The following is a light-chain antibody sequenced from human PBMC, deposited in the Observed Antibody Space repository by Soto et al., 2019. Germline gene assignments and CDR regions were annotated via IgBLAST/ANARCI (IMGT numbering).Light chain of an antibody. Sequence: FQMTQSPSTLSASVGGRVTITCRASQSIDSWLAWYQQRPGQAPKVVIYDASNLEPGVPPRFSGSGSGTQFTLTISSLQPDDSATYYCQQYYTVPWTFGHGTKVEIK. CDR2: DAS. J-gene: IGKJ1*01. CDR3: QQYYTVPWT. V-gene: IGKV1-5*01. CDR1: QSIDSW.